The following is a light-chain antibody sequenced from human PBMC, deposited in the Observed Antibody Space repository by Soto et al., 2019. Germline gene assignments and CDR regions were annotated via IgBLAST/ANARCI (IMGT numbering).Light chain of an antibody. CDR3: CSYTTSNTRQIV. Sequence: QSVLTQPSPLSWSPGQSITISLPGNSREVCGYNYVSWYQQHPGKAPKFMIYDVSNRPSGVSNRFSGSKSGNTASLTISGLQAEDEADYYCCSYTTSNTRQIVFGTGTKVTVL. CDR2: DVS. V-gene: IGLV2-14*01. J-gene: IGLJ1*01. CDR1: SREVCGYNY.